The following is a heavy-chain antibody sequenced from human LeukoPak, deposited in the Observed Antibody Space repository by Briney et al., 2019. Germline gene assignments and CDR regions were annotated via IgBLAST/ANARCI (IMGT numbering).Heavy chain of an antibody. J-gene: IGHJ4*02. Sequence: SETLSLTCAVYGGSFSGYYWSWIRQPPGKGLEWIGYIYYSGSTNYNPSLKSRVTISVDTSKNQFSLKLSSVTAADTAVYYCARGSCSGGSCYGLWGQGTLVTVSS. CDR2: IYYSGST. CDR3: ARGSCSGGSCYGL. V-gene: IGHV4-59*01. CDR1: GGSFSGYY. D-gene: IGHD2-15*01.